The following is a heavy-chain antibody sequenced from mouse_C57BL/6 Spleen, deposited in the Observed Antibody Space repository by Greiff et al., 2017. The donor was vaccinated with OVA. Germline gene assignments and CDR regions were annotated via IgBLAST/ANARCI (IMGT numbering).Heavy chain of an antibody. D-gene: IGHD1-1*01. CDR1: GYTFTDYY. CDR3: ARRDYGSSIWYFDV. Sequence: EVQLQQSGPELVKPGASVKISCKASGYTFTDYYMNWVKQSHGKSLEWIGDINPNNGGTSYNQKFKGKATLTVDKSSSTAYMELRSLTSEDSAVYYCARRDYGSSIWYFDVWGTGTTVTVSS. J-gene: IGHJ1*03. CDR2: INPNNGGT. V-gene: IGHV1-26*01.